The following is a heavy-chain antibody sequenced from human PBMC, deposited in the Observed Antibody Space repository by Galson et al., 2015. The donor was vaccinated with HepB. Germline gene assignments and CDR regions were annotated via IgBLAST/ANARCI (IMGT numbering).Heavy chain of an antibody. J-gene: IGHJ4*02. Sequence: SVKVSCKASGGTFSSYTISWVRQAPGQGLEWMGRIIPILGIANYAQKFQGRVTITADKSTSTAYMELSSLRSEDTAVYYCAIQAGPRSMGGYCSGGSCSDYWVQGTLVTVSS. D-gene: IGHD2-15*01. V-gene: IGHV1-69*02. CDR3: AIQAGPRSMGGYCSGGSCSDY. CDR1: GGTFSSYT. CDR2: IIPILGIA.